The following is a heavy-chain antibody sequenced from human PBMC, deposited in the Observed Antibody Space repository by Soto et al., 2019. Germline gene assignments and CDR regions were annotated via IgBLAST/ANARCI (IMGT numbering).Heavy chain of an antibody. CDR1: GFSLNTRGAA. V-gene: IGHV2-5*02. J-gene: IGHJ4*02. Sequence: QITLKESGPTLAIPTQPLTLSCTFSGFSLNTRGAAVARIRQPPGKALKRVALIHWDDAKRYSPSLRNTLTITKDTSKDQVVFIMTSMDRVDSARYYCSCRPFVLGSAWNFDFWGQGILVT. D-gene: IGHD6-19*01. CDR3: SCRPFVLGSAWNFDF. CDR2: IHWDDAK.